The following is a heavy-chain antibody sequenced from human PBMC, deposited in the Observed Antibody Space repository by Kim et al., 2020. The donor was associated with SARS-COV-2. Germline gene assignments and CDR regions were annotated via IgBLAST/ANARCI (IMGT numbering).Heavy chain of an antibody. J-gene: IGHJ6*02. CDR3: AKSPAAAAGRRGGGMDV. Sequence: GKGRFTISRDNSKNSLYLQMNSLRAEDTALYYCAKSPAAAAGRRGGGMDVWGQGTTVTVSS. D-gene: IGHD6-13*01. V-gene: IGHV3-43D*03.